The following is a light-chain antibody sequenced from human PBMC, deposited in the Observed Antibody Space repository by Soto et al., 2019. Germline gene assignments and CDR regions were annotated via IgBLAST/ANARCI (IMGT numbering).Light chain of an antibody. CDR1: NIGSKS. CDR2: DDN. J-gene: IGLJ3*02. V-gene: IGLV3-21*02. Sequence: SYELTQPPSVSVAPGQTARISCGGNNIGSKSVHWYQQKADQAPVLVVYDDNDRPSGIPERFSGSNSGNTATLTISRVEAGDEADYYCQVWHISSDHWVFGGGTKLTVL. CDR3: QVWHISSDHWV.